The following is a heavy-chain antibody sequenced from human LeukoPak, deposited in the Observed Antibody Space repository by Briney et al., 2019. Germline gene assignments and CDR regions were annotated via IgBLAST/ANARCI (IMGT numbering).Heavy chain of an antibody. CDR1: GFTFTNYW. CDR2: LSGSGGST. D-gene: IGHD5-12*01. V-gene: IGHV3-23*01. J-gene: IGHJ4*02. CDR3: AKVPSGYDYGGYYFDY. Sequence: GGSLRLSCVASGFTFTNYWMHWVRQAPGKGLEWVSALSGSGGSTYYADSVKGRFTISRDNSKNTLYLQMNSLRAEDTAVYYCAKVPSGYDYGGYYFDYWGQGTLVTVSS.